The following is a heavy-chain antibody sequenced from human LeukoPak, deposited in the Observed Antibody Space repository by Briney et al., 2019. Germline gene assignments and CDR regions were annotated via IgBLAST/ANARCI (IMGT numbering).Heavy chain of an antibody. V-gene: IGHV4-34*01. CDR3: ASLWFGELFY. D-gene: IGHD3-10*01. CDR1: GGSFSGCY. CDR2: INHSGST. J-gene: IGHJ4*02. Sequence: PSETLSLTCAVYGGSFSGCYWSWTRQPPGKGLEWIGEINHSGSTNYNPSLKSRVTISVDTSKNQFSLKLSSVTAADTAVYYCASLWFGELFYWGQGTLVTVSS.